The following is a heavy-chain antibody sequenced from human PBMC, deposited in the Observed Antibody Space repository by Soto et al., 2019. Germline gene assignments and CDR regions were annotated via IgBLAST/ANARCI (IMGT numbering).Heavy chain of an antibody. J-gene: IGHJ6*02. CDR3: AKDDRLKYSSSSGALDYYYGMDV. Sequence: GGSXXLSXXASXXXXXXXXXXXXXQXXGXGLEWVXXXXYDGSXKYCDDSVKGRFTISRDNSKNTLYLQMNSLRAEDTAVYYCAKDDRLKYSSSSGALDYYYGMDVWGQGTTVTVSS. CDR1: XXXXXXXX. V-gene: IGHV3-30*02. CDR2: XXYDGSXK. D-gene: IGHD6-6*01.